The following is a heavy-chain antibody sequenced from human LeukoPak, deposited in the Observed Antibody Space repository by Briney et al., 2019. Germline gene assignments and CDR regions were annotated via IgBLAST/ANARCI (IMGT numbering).Heavy chain of an antibody. J-gene: IGHJ3*02. D-gene: IGHD3-22*01. CDR1: GGSISSYY. CDR3: ARERYYDPDAFDI. CDR2: GST. Sequence: SETLSLTCTVSGGSISSYYWRWIRQPSGSTNYNPSLKSRVTISVDTSKNQFSLKLSSVTAADTAVYYCARERYYDPDAFDIWGQGTMVTVSS. V-gene: IGHV4-4*08.